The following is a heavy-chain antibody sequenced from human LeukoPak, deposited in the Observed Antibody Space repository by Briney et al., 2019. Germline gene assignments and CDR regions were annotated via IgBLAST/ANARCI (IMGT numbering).Heavy chain of an antibody. CDR2: IRYDGSNK. CDR1: GFTFSSYG. V-gene: IGHV3-30*02. D-gene: IGHD1-7*01. CDR3: AKDGPRIGGITARYFDY. Sequence: GGSLRLSCAASGFTFSSYGMHWVRQAPGKGLEWVAFIRYDGSNKYYADSVKGRFTISRDNSKNTLYLQMSSLRAEDTAVYYCAKDGPRIGGITARYFDYWGQGTLVTVSS. J-gene: IGHJ4*02.